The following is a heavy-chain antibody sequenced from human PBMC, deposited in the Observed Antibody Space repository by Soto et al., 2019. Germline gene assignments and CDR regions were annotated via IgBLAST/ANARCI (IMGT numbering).Heavy chain of an antibody. CDR2: INPHSGGT. D-gene: IGHD6-13*01. CDR3: ARDQGRGSSWYSSYYYYGMDV. Sequence: GASVKVSCKASGYTFTGYYMHWVRQAPGQGLEWMGWINPHSGGTNYAQKFQGSVTMTRDTSISTAYMELSRLRSDDTAVYYCARDQGRGSSWYSSYYYYGMDVWGQGTTVTVSS. V-gene: IGHV1-2*02. J-gene: IGHJ6*02. CDR1: GYTFTGYY.